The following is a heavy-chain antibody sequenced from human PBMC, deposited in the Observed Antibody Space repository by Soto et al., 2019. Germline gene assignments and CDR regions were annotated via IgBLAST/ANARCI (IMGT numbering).Heavy chain of an antibody. Sequence: EVQLVESGGGLVQPGGSLRLSCAASGFTFSRYDMQWVRQGTGKGPEWVSGISTTGNTYYPDSVKGRFTISRENAKNSLYLQMNRLRAGDTAVYYCVRSAYSYGYGWYFDLWGRGTLVTVSS. CDR3: VRSAYSYGYGWYFDL. J-gene: IGHJ2*01. CDR2: ISTTGNT. D-gene: IGHD5-18*01. CDR1: GFTFSRYD. V-gene: IGHV3-13*01.